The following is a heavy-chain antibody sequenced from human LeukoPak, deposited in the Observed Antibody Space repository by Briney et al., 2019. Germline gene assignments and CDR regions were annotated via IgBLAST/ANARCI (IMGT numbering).Heavy chain of an antibody. J-gene: IGHJ3*02. CDR3: AKDPSMIVVLGAFDI. D-gene: IGHD3-22*01. CDR2: ISGSGGST. V-gene: IGHV3-23*01. Sequence: GGSLRLSCAASGFTFSSYAMSWVRQAPGKGLEWVSAISGSGGSTYYADSVKGRFTISRDSSKNTLYLQMNSLRAEDTAVYYCAKDPSMIVVLGAFDIWGQGTMVTVSS. CDR1: GFTFSSYA.